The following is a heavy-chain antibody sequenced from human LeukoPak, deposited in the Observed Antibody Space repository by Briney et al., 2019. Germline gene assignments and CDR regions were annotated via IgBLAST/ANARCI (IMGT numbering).Heavy chain of an antibody. Sequence: PGGSLRLSCAASGFDFSTYAINWVRQAPGKGLEWVSSISIMSNYIFYGDSVKGRFTISRDNAKNSVYLQMNSLRPDDTAVYYCSRDRLGGLDLWGQGTLVTVSS. V-gene: IGHV3-21*06. CDR1: GFDFSTYA. J-gene: IGHJ5*02. CDR2: ISIMSNYI. CDR3: SRDRLGGLDL. D-gene: IGHD5-12*01.